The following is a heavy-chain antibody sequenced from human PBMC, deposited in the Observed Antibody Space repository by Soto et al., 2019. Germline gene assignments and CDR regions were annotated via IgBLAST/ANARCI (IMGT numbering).Heavy chain of an antibody. V-gene: IGHV1-3*01. CDR2: INAGNGNT. CDR3: ASPPREDSSGYYLGYFDY. Sequence: ASVKVSCKASGYTFTSYAMRCVRQAPGQRLEWMGWINAGNGNTKYSQKFQGRVTITRDTSASTAYMELSSLRSEDTAVYYCASPPREDSSGYYLGYFDYWGQGTLVTVSS. CDR1: GYTFTSYA. D-gene: IGHD3-22*01. J-gene: IGHJ4*02.